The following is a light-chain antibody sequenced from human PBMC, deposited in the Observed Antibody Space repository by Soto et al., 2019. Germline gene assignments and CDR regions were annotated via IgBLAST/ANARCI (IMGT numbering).Light chain of an antibody. Sequence: DIVMTQSPATLSVSPGERAALSCRASQSVTNNLAWYQQRPGQVPRLLMYGASTRATGVPARFSGSGSGTEFTLIISSLQSEDFAVYYCQQYNNRPHTFGQGTKVDIK. J-gene: IGKJ2*01. V-gene: IGKV3-15*01. CDR3: QQYNNRPHT. CDR1: QSVTNN. CDR2: GAS.